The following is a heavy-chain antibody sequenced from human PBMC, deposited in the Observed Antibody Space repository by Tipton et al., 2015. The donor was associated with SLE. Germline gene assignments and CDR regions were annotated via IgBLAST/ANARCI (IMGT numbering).Heavy chain of an antibody. CDR2: IYYSGST. J-gene: IGHJ5*02. D-gene: IGHD2-15*01. CDR1: GGSISSYY. V-gene: IGHV4-59*08. Sequence: TLSLTCTVSGGSISSYYWSWIRQPPGKGLEWIGYIYYSGSTNYNPSLKSRVSISVDTSKNQSSLRLTSVTAADTAVYYCARGDWWRPNWFDPWGQGILVTVSS. CDR3: ARGDWWRPNWFDP.